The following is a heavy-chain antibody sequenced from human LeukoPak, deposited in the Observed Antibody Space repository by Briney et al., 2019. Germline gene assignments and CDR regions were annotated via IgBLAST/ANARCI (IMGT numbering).Heavy chain of an antibody. D-gene: IGHD6-6*01. CDR3: AKVSKRSSSPYYFDY. CDR2: ISGSGGST. J-gene: IGHJ4*02. Sequence: GGSLRLSCAASGFTFSSYAMSWVRQAPGKGLEWVSAISGSGGSTYYADSVKGRFTISRDNSKNTLYLQMNSLRAEDTAVYYCAKVSKRSSSPYYFDYWGQGTLVTASS. CDR1: GFTFSSYA. V-gene: IGHV3-23*01.